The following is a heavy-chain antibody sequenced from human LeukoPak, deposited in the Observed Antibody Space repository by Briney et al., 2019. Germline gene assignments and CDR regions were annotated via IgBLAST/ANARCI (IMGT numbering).Heavy chain of an antibody. V-gene: IGHV3-23*01. Sequence: PGGSLRLSCAASGFTFSSFAMSWVRQAPGKGLEWVSAISGTGGSTFYADSVKGRFTISRDNSKNTLYLQMNSLRAEDTAVYYCAKDLAPNYGSGSYADYWGQGTLVTVSS. CDR1: GFTFSSFA. CDR2: ISGTGGST. J-gene: IGHJ4*02. D-gene: IGHD3-10*01. CDR3: AKDLAPNYGSGSYADY.